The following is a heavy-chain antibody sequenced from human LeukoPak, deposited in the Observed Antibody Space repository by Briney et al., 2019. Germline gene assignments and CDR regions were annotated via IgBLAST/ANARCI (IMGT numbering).Heavy chain of an antibody. J-gene: IGHJ5*02. CDR3: SRRAAREGVWFDP. V-gene: IGHV3-30*03. D-gene: IGHD2-15*01. CDR2: ISYDGVDT. CDR1: GFSFSTYG. Sequence: GGSLRLSCAASGFSFSTYGMHWVRQAPGKGLEWVAVISYDGVDTYYGDSVKGRFTISRDNSKNMLSLQMNSLRSDDTAVYYCSRRAAREGVWFDPWGQGTLVTVSS.